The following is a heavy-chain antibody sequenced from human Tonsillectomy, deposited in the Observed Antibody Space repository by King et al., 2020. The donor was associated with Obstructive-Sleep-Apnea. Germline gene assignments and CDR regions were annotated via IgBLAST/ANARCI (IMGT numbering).Heavy chain of an antibody. CDR3: AHTWMQLWIDRGPFFDY. J-gene: IGHJ4*02. D-gene: IGHD5-18*01. CDR1: GGPFSGYY. CDR2: INHSGIT. V-gene: IGHV4-34*01. Sequence: VQLQQWGAGLLKPSETLSLTCAVYGGPFSGYYWSWIRQPPGKGLDWIGEINHSGITNYNPSLKSRVTISVDTSRNQFSLKLTSVTASDTAVYYCAHTWMQLWIDRGPFFDYWGQGTLVTVSS.